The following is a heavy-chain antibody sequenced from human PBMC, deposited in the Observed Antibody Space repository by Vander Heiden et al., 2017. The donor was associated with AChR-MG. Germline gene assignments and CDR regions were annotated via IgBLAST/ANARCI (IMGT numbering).Heavy chain of an antibody. Sequence: QLQLQESGPGLVKPSETLSLTCTVSGGSISSSSYYWGWIRQPPGKGLEWIGSIYYSGSTYYNPALKSRVTISVDTSKKKFSLKLRSVTAADTAVYYYARHDDSGYPFDYWGQGTLVTVSS. D-gene: IGHD3-22*01. CDR2: IYYSGST. CDR1: GGSISSSSYY. V-gene: IGHV4-39*01. CDR3: ARHDDSGYPFDY. J-gene: IGHJ4*02.